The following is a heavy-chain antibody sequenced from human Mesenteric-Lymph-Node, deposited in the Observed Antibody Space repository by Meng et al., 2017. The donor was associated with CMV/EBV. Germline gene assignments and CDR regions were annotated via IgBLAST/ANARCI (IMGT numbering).Heavy chain of an antibody. CDR3: TREVSSSSSRCFDY. V-gene: IGHV3-9*01. CDR2: ISWDSGSI. CDR1: GFTFDDYA. J-gene: IGHJ4*02. Sequence: LSLTCVASGFTFDDYAMHWVRQAPGKGLEWVSGISWDSGSIVYADSLKGRFTITRDNAKNSLYLQMNSLRAEDTAVYYCTREVSSSSSRCFDYWGQGTLVTVSS. D-gene: IGHD6-6*01.